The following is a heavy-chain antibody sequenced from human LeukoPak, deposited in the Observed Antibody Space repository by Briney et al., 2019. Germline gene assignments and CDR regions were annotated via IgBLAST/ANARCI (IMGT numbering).Heavy chain of an antibody. CDR1: GGSISSSSYY. J-gene: IGHJ6*03. Sequence: SETLSLTCTVSGGSISSSSYYWGWIRQPPGKGLEWIGSIYYSGSTYYNVSLKSRVTMSVDTSKNHFSLKLSSVSAADSAVYFWAKVAGGSSSLFLSYYYHMDVWGTGTTVTISS. D-gene: IGHD6-6*01. CDR3: AKVAGGSSSLFLSYYYHMDV. CDR2: IYYSGST. V-gene: IGHV4-39*02.